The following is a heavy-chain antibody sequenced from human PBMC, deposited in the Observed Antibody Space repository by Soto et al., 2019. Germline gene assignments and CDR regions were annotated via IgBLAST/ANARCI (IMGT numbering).Heavy chain of an antibody. CDR1: GFTFSSYG. J-gene: IGHJ4*02. CDR3: ARDQGLAVAGHFDY. D-gene: IGHD6-19*01. Sequence: PGGSLRLSCAASGFTFSSYGMHWVRQAPGKGLEWVAVIWYDGSNKYYADSVKGRFTISRDNSKNTLYLQMNSLRAEGTAVYYCARDQGLAVAGHFDYWGQGTLVTVSS. CDR2: IWYDGSNK. V-gene: IGHV3-33*01.